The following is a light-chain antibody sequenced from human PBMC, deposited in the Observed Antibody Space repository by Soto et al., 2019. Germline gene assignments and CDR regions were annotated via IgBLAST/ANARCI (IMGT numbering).Light chain of an antibody. CDR1: HSVSSSY. CDR2: GAS. J-gene: IGKJ1*01. CDR3: QQYDRSPRT. V-gene: IGKV3-20*01. Sequence: EIVLTQSPGTLSLSPGERATLSCMASHSVSSSYLAWYQQKPGQAPSLLIYGASNRATGIPDRFSGSGSGTDFTLNISRLEPEDCAVYCCQQYDRSPRTFGQGTKVEI.